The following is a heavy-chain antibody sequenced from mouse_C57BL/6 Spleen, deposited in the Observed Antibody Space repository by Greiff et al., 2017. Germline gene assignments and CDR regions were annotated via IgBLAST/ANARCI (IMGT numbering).Heavy chain of an antibody. D-gene: IGHD1-2*01. CDR2: IYPSDSET. CDR3: ARGDYDGSWFAC. CDR1: GYTFTSYW. J-gene: IGHJ3*01. Sequence: VQLQQPGAELVRPGSSVKLSCKASGYTFTSYWMDWVKQRPGQGLEWIGNIYPSDSETHYNQKFKDKATLTVDKSSSTAYMQLSSLTSEDSAVYYCARGDYDGSWFACWGQGTLVTVSA. V-gene: IGHV1-61*01.